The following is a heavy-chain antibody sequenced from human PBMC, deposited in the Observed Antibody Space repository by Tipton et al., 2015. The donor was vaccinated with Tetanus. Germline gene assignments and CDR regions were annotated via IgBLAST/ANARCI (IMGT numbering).Heavy chain of an antibody. CDR1: GGSISTYH. J-gene: IGHJ4*02. Sequence: LRLSCTVSGGSISTYHWNWIRQFPGKGLEWIGYIYYTGRTDYNPSLKSRVTISLDTSKNQFSLKLSSVTAADTAVYYCARTQGSALIDYWGQGTLVTVSS. D-gene: IGHD2-8*01. CDR3: ARTQGSALIDY. CDR2: IYYTGRT. V-gene: IGHV4-59*01.